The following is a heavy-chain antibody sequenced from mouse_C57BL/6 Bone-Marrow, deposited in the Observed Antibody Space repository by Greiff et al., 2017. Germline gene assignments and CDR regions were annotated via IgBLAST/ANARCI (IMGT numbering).Heavy chain of an antibody. D-gene: IGHD1-1*01. CDR1: GFTFSDYY. CDR2: ISYHGSSP. J-gene: IGHJ3*01. Sequence: EVKLVESEGGLVQPGSSMKLSCTASGFTFSDYYLAWVRQVPAKRLEWVANISYHGSSPYYLDSLKSRFIISRDHAKNILYLQMSSLKSEDTATYYCASHYGSSPFAYWGQGTLVTVSA. V-gene: IGHV5-16*01. CDR3: ASHYGSSPFAY.